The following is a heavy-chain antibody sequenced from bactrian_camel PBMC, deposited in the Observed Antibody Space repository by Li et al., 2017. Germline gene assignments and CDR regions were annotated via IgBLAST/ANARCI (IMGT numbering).Heavy chain of an antibody. J-gene: IGHJ4*01. D-gene: IGHD2*01. V-gene: IGHV3S55*01. Sequence: QLVESGGGSAQAGGSLGLSCVTSRYLFVGCGMAWYRHPSGAGRELVARIGGDDATTYADSMKDRFTISKDHAKNTLILEMSSLKPNDTANYYCAAVLGSGGYCYLPQEIFKRWGQGTQVTVS. CDR1: RYLFVGCG. CDR2: IGGDDAT. CDR3: AAVLGSGGYCYLPQEIFKR.